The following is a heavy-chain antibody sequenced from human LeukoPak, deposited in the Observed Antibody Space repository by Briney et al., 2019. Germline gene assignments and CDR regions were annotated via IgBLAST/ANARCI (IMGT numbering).Heavy chain of an antibody. D-gene: IGHD2-2*01. CDR1: GGSLSGYY. V-gene: IGHV4-34*01. Sequence: SETLSLTCAVYGGSLSGYYWSWIRQPPGKGLEWIGEINHSGSTNYNPSLKSRDTISVDTSKNQFSLKLRSAPAADTAVYYCARTVVPAAPDDYWGQGTLVTVSS. CDR3: ARTVVPAAPDDY. J-gene: IGHJ4*02. CDR2: INHSGST.